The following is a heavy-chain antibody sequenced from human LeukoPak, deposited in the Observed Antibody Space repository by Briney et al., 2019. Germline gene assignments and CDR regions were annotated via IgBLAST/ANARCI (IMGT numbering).Heavy chain of an antibody. CDR3: ARTSVAAAISPYYFDY. D-gene: IGHD2-2*02. Sequence: KPGGSLRLSCAASGFTFSSYWMSWVRQAPGKGLEWVSFISSSSNYRYYADSVKGRFTISRDNAKNSLYLQMASLRAEDTAVYYCARTSVAAAISPYYFDYWGQGTLVTVSS. CDR2: ISSSSNYR. CDR1: GFTFSSYW. V-gene: IGHV3-21*01. J-gene: IGHJ4*02.